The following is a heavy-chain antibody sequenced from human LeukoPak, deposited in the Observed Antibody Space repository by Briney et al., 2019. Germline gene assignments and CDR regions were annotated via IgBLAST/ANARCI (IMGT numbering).Heavy chain of an antibody. CDR2: IKADGGDK. J-gene: IGHJ4*02. D-gene: IGHD3-16*01. V-gene: IGHV3-7*01. Sequence: GGSLRLSCAASGFTFSSYWMTWVRQAPGRGLEWVATIKADGGDKYYVNSVKGRFTISRDNAKNSLSLQMDSLRAEDTVVYYCARGGLWGGDYWGQGTLVTVSS. CDR1: GFTFSSYW. CDR3: ARGGLWGGDY.